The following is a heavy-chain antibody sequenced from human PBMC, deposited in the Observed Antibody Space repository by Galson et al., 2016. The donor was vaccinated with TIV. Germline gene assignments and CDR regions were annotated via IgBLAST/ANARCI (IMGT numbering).Heavy chain of an antibody. D-gene: IGHD6-6*01. CDR2: IIPIIGMT. J-gene: IGHJ4*02. V-gene: IGHV1-69*02. Sequence: SVKVSCKAPGSIFSSYTIFWVRQAPGQGLEWMGRIIPIIGMTNYAQKFQGRVTITADTSTNTAYMELGSLRSEDTAIYYCARAGVGAARDGGDYWGQGTLVTVSS. CDR1: GSIFSSYT. CDR3: ARAGVGAARDGGDY.